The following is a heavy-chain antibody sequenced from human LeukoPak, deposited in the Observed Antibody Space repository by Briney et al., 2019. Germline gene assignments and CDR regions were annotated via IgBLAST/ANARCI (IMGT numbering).Heavy chain of an antibody. CDR2: INPNSGGT. J-gene: IGHJ4*02. D-gene: IGHD3-9*01. CDR3: ARDYILTGYTFDY. V-gene: IGHV1-2*02. CDR1: GYTFTGYY. Sequence: ASVKVSCKASGYTFTGYYMHWVRQAPGQGLERMGWINPNSGGTNYAQKFQGRVTMTRDTSISTAYMELSRLRSDDTAVYYCARDYILTGYTFDYWGQGTLVTVSS.